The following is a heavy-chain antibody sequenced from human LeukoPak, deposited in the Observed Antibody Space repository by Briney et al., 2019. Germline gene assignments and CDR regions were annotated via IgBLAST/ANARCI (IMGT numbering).Heavy chain of an antibody. Sequence: GGSLRLSCAASGFTFSSYSMKWVRQAPGKGLEWVSSISSSSSYIYYADSVKGRFTIYRDNAKNSLYLQMNSLRAEDTAVYYCASRDGSSTSGFDPWGQGTLVTVSS. D-gene: IGHD1-26*01. CDR1: GFTFSSYS. CDR3: ASRDGSSTSGFDP. CDR2: ISSSSSYI. V-gene: IGHV3-21*01. J-gene: IGHJ5*02.